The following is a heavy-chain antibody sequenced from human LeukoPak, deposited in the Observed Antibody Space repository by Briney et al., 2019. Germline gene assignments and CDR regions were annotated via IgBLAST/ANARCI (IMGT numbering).Heavy chain of an antibody. CDR1: GYIFTGYY. D-gene: IGHD6-13*01. CDR3: ACGWYDSSWYLAN. J-gene: IGHJ4*02. CDR2: INPNSGDT. V-gene: IGHV1-2*02. Sequence: GASVKVSYKASGYIFTGYYMHWVRQAPGQGLEWMGWINPNSGDTKYEQKFQGRVTMTRDTSFTTAYMELNRLTSDDSAVYCCACGWYDSSWYLANWGQGTLVTVSS.